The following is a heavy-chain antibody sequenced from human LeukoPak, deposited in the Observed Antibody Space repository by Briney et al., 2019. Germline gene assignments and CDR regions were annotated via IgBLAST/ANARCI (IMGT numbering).Heavy chain of an antibody. J-gene: IGHJ5*02. Sequence: ASVKVSCKASGYTFTSYAMHWVRQAPGQRLEWMGWINAGNGNTKYSQKFQGRVTITRDTSASTAYMELSSLRSEDTAVYYCARDQAVRGVIINWFDPWGQGTLVTVSS. CDR3: ARDQAVRGVIINWFDP. CDR1: GYTFTSYA. CDR2: INAGNGNT. D-gene: IGHD3-10*01. V-gene: IGHV1-3*01.